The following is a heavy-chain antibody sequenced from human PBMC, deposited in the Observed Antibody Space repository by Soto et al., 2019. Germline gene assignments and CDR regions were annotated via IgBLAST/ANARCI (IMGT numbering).Heavy chain of an antibody. V-gene: IGHV3-33*01. CDR1: GFTFSSYG. CDR2: IWYDGSNK. CDR3: ARDLSAYSSGWYEFDY. Sequence: GGSLRLSCAASGFTFSSYGMHWVRQAPGKGLEWVAVIWYDGSNKYYADSVKGRFTISRDNSKNTLYPQMNSLRAEDTAVYYCARDLSAYSSGWYEFDYWGQGTLVTVSS. J-gene: IGHJ4*02. D-gene: IGHD6-19*01.